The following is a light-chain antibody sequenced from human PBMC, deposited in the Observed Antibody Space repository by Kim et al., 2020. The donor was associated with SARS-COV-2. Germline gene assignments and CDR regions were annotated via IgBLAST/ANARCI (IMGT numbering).Light chain of an antibody. Sequence: APGKTGRITCGGNNIGSKSVHWYQEQPGQAPGLVIYYDSDRPSGIPERFSGSNSGNTATLTIRRVEAGDEADYYCQVWDSSSDHPVFGGGTKLTVL. CDR3: QVWDSSSDHPV. V-gene: IGLV3-21*04. CDR1: NIGSKS. J-gene: IGLJ3*02. CDR2: YDS.